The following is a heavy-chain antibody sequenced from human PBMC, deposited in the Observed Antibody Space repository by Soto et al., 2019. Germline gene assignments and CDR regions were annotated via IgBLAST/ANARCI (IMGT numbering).Heavy chain of an antibody. CDR2: ITDSGGST. J-gene: IGHJ4*02. V-gene: IGHV3-23*01. CDR3: AKLYWNPRYFDY. Sequence: GGPLRLSCAVSGFTFSSVAMAWVRQAPGKGLEWVSSITDSGGSTDYADSVKGRFTISRDNSRNTLYLQMNSLRADDTAVYYCAKLYWNPRYFDYWGQGTRVTVSS. CDR1: GFTFSSVA. D-gene: IGHD1-1*01.